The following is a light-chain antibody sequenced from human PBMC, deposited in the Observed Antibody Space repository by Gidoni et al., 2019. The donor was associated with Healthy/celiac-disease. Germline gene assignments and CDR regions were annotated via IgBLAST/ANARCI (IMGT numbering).Light chain of an antibody. J-gene: IGKJ2*01. CDR2: YAS. Sequence: CRASQSIGSSLHWYQQKPDQSPKLLIKYASQSFSGVPSRFSGSGSGTDFTLTINSLEAEDAATYYCHQSSSFSTFGQGTKLEIK. CDR1: QSIGSS. V-gene: IGKV6-21*01. CDR3: HQSSSFST.